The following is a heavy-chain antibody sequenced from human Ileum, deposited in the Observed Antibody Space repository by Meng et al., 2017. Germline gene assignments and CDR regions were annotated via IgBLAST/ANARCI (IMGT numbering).Heavy chain of an antibody. J-gene: IGHJ4*02. CDR2: ISSGGTTV. CDR1: GFTFKKYY. V-gene: IGHV3-11*01. D-gene: IGHD5-12*01. Sequence: GESLKISCATSGFTFKKYYMTWIRQAPGKGLEWVAYISSGGTTVHYADSVKGRFTISRDNAKSSLTLQMNSLRADDTAVYYCARDPSENYLSGGYYYAFWGQGALVTSPQ. CDR3: ARDPSENYLSGGYYYAF.